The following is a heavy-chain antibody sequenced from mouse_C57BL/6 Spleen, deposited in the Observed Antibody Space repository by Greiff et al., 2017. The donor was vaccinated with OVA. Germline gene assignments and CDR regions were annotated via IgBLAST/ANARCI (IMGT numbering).Heavy chain of an antibody. J-gene: IGHJ4*01. Sequence: EVKLMESGGGLVKPGGSLKLSCAASGFTFSSYTMSWVRQTPEKRLEWVATISGGGGNTYYPDSVKGRFTISRDNAKNTLYLQMSSLRSEDTALYYCARDYYGSSYSYYAMDYWGQGTSVTVSS. CDR1: GFTFSSYT. V-gene: IGHV5-9*01. CDR3: ARDYYGSSYSYYAMDY. CDR2: ISGGGGNT. D-gene: IGHD1-1*01.